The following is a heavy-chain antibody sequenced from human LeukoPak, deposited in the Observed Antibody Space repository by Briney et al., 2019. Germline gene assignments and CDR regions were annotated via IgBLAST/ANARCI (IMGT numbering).Heavy chain of an antibody. CDR1: GGSISSYY. Sequence: SETLSLTCTVSGGSISSYYWSWIRQPPGKGLEWIGRIYTSGSTNYNPSLKSRVTMSVDTSKNQFSLKLSSVTAADTAVYYCARDRYYYGSGSYYSDYYYYYYMDVWGKGTTVTISS. D-gene: IGHD3-10*01. CDR3: ARDRYYYGSGSYYSDYYYYYYMDV. V-gene: IGHV4-4*07. J-gene: IGHJ6*03. CDR2: IYTSGST.